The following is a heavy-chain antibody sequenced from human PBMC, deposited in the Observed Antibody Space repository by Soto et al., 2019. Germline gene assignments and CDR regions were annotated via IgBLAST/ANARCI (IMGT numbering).Heavy chain of an antibody. J-gene: IGHJ3*01. CDR2: INAGSGNT. CDR3: ASFNTVRVVTAMPL. CDR1: GYTFTSYA. D-gene: IGHD2-21*02. V-gene: IGHV1-3*01. Sequence: VHLVQSGVEVKKPGASVKVSCKASGYTFTSYAMHWVRQAPGQRLEWMGWINAGSGNTKYSQKFQGRVTITTDTSASTAYMELSSLRSEDTAVYYCASFNTVRVVTAMPLWGQGTMVIVSS.